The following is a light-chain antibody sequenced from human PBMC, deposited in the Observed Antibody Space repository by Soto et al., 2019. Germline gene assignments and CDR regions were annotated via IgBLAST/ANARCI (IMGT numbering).Light chain of an antibody. V-gene: IGLV2-14*01. CDR2: EVS. J-gene: IGLJ1*01. CDR3: SSYTSSSINV. CDR1: SSDVGGYNY. Sequence: QSALTQPASVSGSPGQSITISCTGTSSDVGGYNYVSWYQQHPGEAPKLMIYEVSNRPLGVSNRFSGSKSGNTASLTISGLQAEDEADYYCSSYTSSSINVFGTGTKLTVL.